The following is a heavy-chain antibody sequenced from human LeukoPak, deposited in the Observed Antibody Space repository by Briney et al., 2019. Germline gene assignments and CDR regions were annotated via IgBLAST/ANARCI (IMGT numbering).Heavy chain of an antibody. CDR3: ASAYINVWHPLC. V-gene: IGHV3-23*01. Sequence: QPGGSLRLSCAASGFTFSTYAMNWVRQAPGKGLEWVSVISGSGDATYYADSVKGRFTISRDNSKNTLYLQMSSLRAEDTAVYYCASAYINVWHPLCWGQGALVTVSS. CDR2: ISGSGDAT. J-gene: IGHJ4*02. D-gene: IGHD5-12*01. CDR1: GFTFSTYA.